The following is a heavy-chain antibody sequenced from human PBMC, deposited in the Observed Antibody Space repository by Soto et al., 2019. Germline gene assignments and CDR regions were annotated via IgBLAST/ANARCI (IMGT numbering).Heavy chain of an antibody. D-gene: IGHD1-26*01. CDR3: AGGVLSGSYYNWFDP. V-gene: IGHV1-2*02. J-gene: IGHJ5*02. Sequence: GASVKVSFKASGYTFTGYYMHWVRQAPGQGLEWMGWIDPNSGGTDYAQKFQGRVTMTRDTSISTAYMELSRLRSDDTAVYYCAGGVLSGSYYNWFDPWGQGTPVTVSS. CDR2: IDPNSGGT. CDR1: GYTFTGYY.